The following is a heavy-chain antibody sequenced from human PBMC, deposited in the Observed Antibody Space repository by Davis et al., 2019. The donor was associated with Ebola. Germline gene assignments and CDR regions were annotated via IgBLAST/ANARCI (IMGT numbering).Heavy chain of an antibody. CDR2: ISAYNGNT. CDR1: GYTFTSYG. CDR3: AREYGTYYYYGMDV. D-gene: IGHD2-8*01. V-gene: IGHV1-18*01. Sequence: ASVKVSCKASGYTFTSYGISWVRQAPGQGLEWMGWISAYNGNTKYSQKFQGRVTITRDTSASTAYMELSSLRSEDTAVYYCAREYGTYYYYGMDVWGQGTTVTVSS. J-gene: IGHJ6*02.